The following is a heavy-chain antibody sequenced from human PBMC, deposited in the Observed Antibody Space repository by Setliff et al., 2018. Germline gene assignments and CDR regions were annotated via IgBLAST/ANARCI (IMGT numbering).Heavy chain of an antibody. V-gene: IGHV4-38-2*01. D-gene: IGHD2-8*02. CDR2: VYYRGST. CDR1: DFPVSGVYY. J-gene: IGHJ2*01. CDR3: ARTSTGRYFDV. Sequence: PSETLSLTCAVFDFPVSGVYYWGWIRQPPGKGLEWIANVYYRGSTHYNPSLGSRVTMSFDTSKNQFSLKLSSVTAADTAVYYCARTSTGRYFDVWGRGTLVTVSS.